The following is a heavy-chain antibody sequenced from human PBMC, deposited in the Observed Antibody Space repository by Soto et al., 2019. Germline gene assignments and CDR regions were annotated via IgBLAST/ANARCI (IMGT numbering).Heavy chain of an antibody. V-gene: IGHV3-21*01. Sequence: EVQLVESGGGLVKPGWSLRLSCAASGFTFSTYSMNWVRQAPGKGLEWVSSLSSSSGYIYYADSVRGRFTISRDDAKNSLSLQMNSLRAEDTAVYYCARVRSYSYGQGYGMDVWGQGTTVTVSS. D-gene: IGHD5-18*01. CDR2: LSSSSGYI. CDR1: GFTFSTYS. CDR3: ARVRSYSYGQGYGMDV. J-gene: IGHJ6*02.